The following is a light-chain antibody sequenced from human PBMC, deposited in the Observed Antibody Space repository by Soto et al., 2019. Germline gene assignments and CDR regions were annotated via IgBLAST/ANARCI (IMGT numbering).Light chain of an antibody. Sequence: EIVLTQSPVTLSLSPGQRATLSCRASQSVSSSYLAWYQQKPGQAPRLLIYGASSRATGIPDRFSGSGSGTDFTLTISRLEPEDFAVYYCQQYGSSVTFGQGTRLEIK. J-gene: IGKJ5*01. CDR2: GAS. V-gene: IGKV3-20*01. CDR3: QQYGSSVT. CDR1: QSVSSSY.